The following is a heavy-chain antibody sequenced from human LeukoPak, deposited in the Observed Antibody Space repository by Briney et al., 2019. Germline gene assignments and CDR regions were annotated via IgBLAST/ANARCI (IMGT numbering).Heavy chain of an antibody. CDR2: INPKTGGT. Sequence: ASVKVSCKTSGYTFTDYNVYWVRQAPAQGLEWMGWINPKTGGTIYAQRFQGRVTMTKDTSITTAYMELRSLRFDDTAVYYCARRFCSGGSCIPDFWGQGTLVTVSS. D-gene: IGHD2-15*01. J-gene: IGHJ4*02. CDR1: GYTFTDYN. V-gene: IGHV1-2*02. CDR3: ARRFCSGGSCIPDF.